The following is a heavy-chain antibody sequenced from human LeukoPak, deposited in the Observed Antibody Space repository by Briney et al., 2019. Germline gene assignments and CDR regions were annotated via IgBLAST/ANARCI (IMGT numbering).Heavy chain of an antibody. V-gene: IGHV1-2*02. CDR3: ARIRRSGDPQKHYYFDY. Sequence: ASVKVSCTASGYTFTGYYMHWVRQAPGQGLEWMGWINPNSGGTNYAQKFQGRVTMTRDTSISTAYMELSRLRSDDTAVYYCARIRRSGDPQKHYYFDYWGQGTLVTVSS. CDR1: GYTFTGYY. D-gene: IGHD4-17*01. CDR2: INPNSGGT. J-gene: IGHJ4*02.